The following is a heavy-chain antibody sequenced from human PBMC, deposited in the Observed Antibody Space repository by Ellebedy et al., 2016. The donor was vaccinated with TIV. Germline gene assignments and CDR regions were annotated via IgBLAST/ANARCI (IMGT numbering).Heavy chain of an antibody. V-gene: IGHV3-7*03. CDR1: GFTFSSYA. Sequence: GESLKISCAASGFTFSSYAMSWVRQAPGKGLEWVATIRQDGTETYYGAFVEGRFIISRDNTNNSLFLRINSPRAEDTAVYYCVRTANTYWYFDLWGRGTLVTVSS. CDR3: VRTANTYWYFDL. CDR2: IRQDGTET. D-gene: IGHD2-21*02. J-gene: IGHJ2*01.